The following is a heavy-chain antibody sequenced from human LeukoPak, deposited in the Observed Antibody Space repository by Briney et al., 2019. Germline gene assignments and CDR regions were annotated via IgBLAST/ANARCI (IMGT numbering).Heavy chain of an antibody. J-gene: IGHJ1*01. D-gene: IGHD1-26*01. Sequence: PGGSLRLSCAASGFTFSSYGMHWVRQAPGKGLEWVAVISYDGSNKYYADSVKGRFTISRDNSKNTLYLQMNSLRAEDTAVYYCAKAPSYSQHWGQGALVTVSS. V-gene: IGHV3-30*18. CDR1: GFTFSSYG. CDR3: AKAPSYSQH. CDR2: ISYDGSNK.